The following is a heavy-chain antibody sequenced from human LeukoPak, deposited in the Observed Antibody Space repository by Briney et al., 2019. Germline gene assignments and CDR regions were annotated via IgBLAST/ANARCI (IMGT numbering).Heavy chain of an antibody. Sequence: GGSLRLSCATSGFSFSSYAMSWVHQAPGKGLEWVSAMSSSDDGRYYAASVRGRFTISRDTSRSTLYLQMNSLRAEDTAVYYCAREKRNAFDIWGQGTMVTVSS. CDR1: GFSFSSYA. V-gene: IGHV3-23*01. CDR3: AREKRNAFDI. J-gene: IGHJ3*02. CDR2: MSSSDDGR.